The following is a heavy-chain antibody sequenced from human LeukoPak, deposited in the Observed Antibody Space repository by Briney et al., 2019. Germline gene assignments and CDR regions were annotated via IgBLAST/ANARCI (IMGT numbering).Heavy chain of an antibody. CDR3: ARGGDYWEAAFDI. V-gene: IGHV3-21*01. D-gene: IGHD2-21*02. CDR2: ISSSSSYI. J-gene: IGHJ3*02. Sequence: GRSLRLSCAASGFTFSSYSMNWVRQAPGKGLVWVSSISSSSSYIYYADSVKGRFTISRDNAKNSLYLQMNSLIAEDTAVYYCARGGDYWEAAFDIWGQGTMVTVSS. CDR1: GFTFSSYS.